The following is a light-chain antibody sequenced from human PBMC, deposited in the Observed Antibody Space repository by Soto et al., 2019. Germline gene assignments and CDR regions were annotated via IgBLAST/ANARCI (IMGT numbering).Light chain of an antibody. CDR1: QSVRSNH. J-gene: IGKJ4*01. CDR3: QKFSTHPFT. V-gene: IGKV3-20*01. Sequence: EIVLTQSPGTLSLSPGQRATLSCRASQSVRSNHLAWYQKPPGHPPRLLIYAASSRAAGTPDRCGGGAARTVFTPTSSLLQAEDSAFYYCQKFSTHPFTFGRGTKVDI. CDR2: AAS.